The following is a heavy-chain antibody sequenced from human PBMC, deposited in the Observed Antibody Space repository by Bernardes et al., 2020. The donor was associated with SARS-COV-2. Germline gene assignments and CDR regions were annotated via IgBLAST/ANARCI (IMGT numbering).Heavy chain of an antibody. Sequence: SETLSLTCTVSGASIRSGGDYWSWIRQHPGKGLEWIGYIYYSGNTHYNPSLKSRATISVDTSKNQFSLNLNSVTDADTAVYYCARGTWIELWLGGNWFDPWGQGSLVTVSS. V-gene: IGHV4-31*03. CDR1: GASIRSGGDY. CDR2: IYYSGNT. J-gene: IGHJ5*02. CDR3: ARGTWIELWLGGNWFDP. D-gene: IGHD5-18*01.